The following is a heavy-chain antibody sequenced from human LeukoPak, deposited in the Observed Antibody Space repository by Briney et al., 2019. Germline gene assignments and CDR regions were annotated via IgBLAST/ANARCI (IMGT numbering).Heavy chain of an antibody. CDR2: INPNSGGT. V-gene: IGHV1-2*06. CDR3: ARPVLKGYDNCGY. D-gene: IGHD1-20*01. J-gene: IGHJ4*02. CDR1: GYTFTGYY. Sequence: ASVKVSCKASGYTFTGYYMHWVRQAPGQGLEWMGRINPNSGGTNYAQKFQGRVTMTRDTSISTAYMELSRLRSDDTAVYYCARPVLKGYDNCGYWGQGTLVAVSS.